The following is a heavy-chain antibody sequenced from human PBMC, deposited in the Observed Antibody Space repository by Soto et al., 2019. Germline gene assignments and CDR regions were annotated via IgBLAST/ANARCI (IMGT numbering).Heavy chain of an antibody. CDR3: ARDRAVTGNDNRFDP. CDR1: GGSISSYY. J-gene: IGHJ5*02. CDR2: IYASGST. V-gene: IGHV4-4*07. Sequence: SETLSLTCTVSGGSISSYYWSWIRQPAGKGLEWIGRIYASGSTNYNPSLNSRVTMSVDTSKNQFSLKLSSVTAADTAVYYCARDRAVTGNDNRFDPWGQGTLVTVSS. D-gene: IGHD1-20*01.